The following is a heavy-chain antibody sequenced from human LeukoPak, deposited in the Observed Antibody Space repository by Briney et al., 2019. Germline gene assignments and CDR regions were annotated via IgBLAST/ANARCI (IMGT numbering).Heavy chain of an antibody. CDR1: GYTFTGYY. CDR2: INPNSGGT. J-gene: IGHJ4*02. CDR3: ARWSGAYHTFDY. Sequence: ASVKVSCKASGYTFTGYYMHWVRQAPGQGLEWMGWINPNSGGTNYAQKFQGRVTMTRDTSISTAYMELSRLRSDDTAVYYCARWSGAYHTFDYWGQGTLVTVSS. D-gene: IGHD1-14*01. V-gene: IGHV1-2*02.